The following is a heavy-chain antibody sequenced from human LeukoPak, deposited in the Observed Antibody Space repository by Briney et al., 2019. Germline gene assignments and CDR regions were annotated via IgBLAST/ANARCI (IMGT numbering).Heavy chain of an antibody. D-gene: IGHD3-22*01. Sequence: GGSLRLSCAASGFTCDEYAMHWVRQAPGKGLEWVSGISWNSGSIGYADSVKGRFTISRDNAKNSLYLQMNSLRAEDTALYYCAKDYDSSDYSAFDYWGQGTLVTVSS. CDR2: ISWNSGSI. V-gene: IGHV3-9*01. CDR1: GFTCDEYA. J-gene: IGHJ4*02. CDR3: AKDYDSSDYSAFDY.